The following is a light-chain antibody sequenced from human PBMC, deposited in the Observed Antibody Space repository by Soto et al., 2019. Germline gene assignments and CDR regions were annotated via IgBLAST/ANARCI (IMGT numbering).Light chain of an antibody. V-gene: IGLV8-61*01. CDR3: VLYMGSGIGV. J-gene: IGLJ2*01. Sequence: QTVVTQAPSFSVSPGGTVTLTCGLSSGSVSTSYYPSWYQQTPGPAPRTLIYSTNTRSSGVPDRFSGSILGNKAALTITGAQADDESDYYCVLYMGSGIGVFGGGTQLTVL. CDR2: STN. CDR1: SGSVSTSYY.